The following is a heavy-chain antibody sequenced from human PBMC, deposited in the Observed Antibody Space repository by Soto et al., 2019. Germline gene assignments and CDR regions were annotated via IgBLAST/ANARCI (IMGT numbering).Heavy chain of an antibody. V-gene: IGHV1-46*03. CDR1: GYTLTTNY. J-gene: IGHJ4*02. CDR3: ARGEVTSSGWRFDL. Sequence: QVQLMQSGAEVKKPGASVKVSCRASGYTLTTNYMHWVRQAPGQRPEWVAMINPRSGGNRKYAEKCKGRGTVTSDPSTSTVEMELNSLSSDDTAVYYCARGEVTSSGWRFDLWGQGTLVTVSS. D-gene: IGHD6-19*01. CDR2: INPRSGGNR.